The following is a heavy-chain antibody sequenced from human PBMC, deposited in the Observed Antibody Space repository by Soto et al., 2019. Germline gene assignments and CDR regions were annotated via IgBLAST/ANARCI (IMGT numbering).Heavy chain of an antibody. CDR3: AKDLQFSGWLSAQTFDY. D-gene: IGHD6-19*01. V-gene: IGHV3-23*01. CDR1: GFSINRPT. Sequence: GGSLRLSCAASGFSINRPTMNWVRQAPGKGLEWVSSITGTGDSIYYADSVDGRFTISRDKCKSTLYLQMNSLRAEDTAVYYCAKDLQFSGWLSAQTFDYWGQGTQVTVSS. CDR2: ITGTGDSI. J-gene: IGHJ4*02.